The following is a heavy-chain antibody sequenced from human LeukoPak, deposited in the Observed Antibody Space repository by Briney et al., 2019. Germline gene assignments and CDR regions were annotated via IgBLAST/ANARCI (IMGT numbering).Heavy chain of an antibody. CDR2: IYTSGST. V-gene: IGHV4-61*02. D-gene: IGHD3-3*01. CDR3: ARDPDYDFWSGYYDY. CDR1: GGSISSGSYY. Sequence: SETLSLTCTVSGGSISSGSYYWSWIRQPAGKGLEWIGRIYTSGSTNYNPSLKSRVTISVDTSKNQFSLKLSSVTAADTAVYYCARDPDYDFWSGYYDYWGQGTLVAVSS. J-gene: IGHJ4*02.